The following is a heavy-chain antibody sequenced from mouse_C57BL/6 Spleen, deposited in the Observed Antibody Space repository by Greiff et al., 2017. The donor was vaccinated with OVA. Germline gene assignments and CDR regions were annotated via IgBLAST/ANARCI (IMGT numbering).Heavy chain of an antibody. CDR2: ITPNYGTP. V-gene: IGHV1-39*01. D-gene: IGHD2-12*01. CDR3: ARSLYDWFAY. CDR1: GYSFTDYN. J-gene: IGHJ3*01. Sequence: VQLKQSGPELVKPGASVKISCKASGYSFTDYNMNWVKQSNGKSLEWIGVITPNYGTPSYNQKFKGKATLTVDQSSSTGYMQLNRLTSEDAAVYYCARSLYDWFAYWGQGTLVTVSA.